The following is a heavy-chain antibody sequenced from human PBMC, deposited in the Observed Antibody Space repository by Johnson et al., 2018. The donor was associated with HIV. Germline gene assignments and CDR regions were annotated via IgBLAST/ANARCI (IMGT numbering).Heavy chain of an antibody. D-gene: IGHD2-2*01. Sequence: QMLLVESGGDLVQPGGSLRLSCAASGFTFSSYAMHWVRQAPGKGLEWVAVISYDGSNKYYADSVKGRFTISRDNSKNTLYLQMNSLRAEDTAVYYCAREGGDWSSTSCYQDALDIWGQGTMVTVSS. V-gene: IGHV3-30-3*01. CDR2: ISYDGSNK. CDR3: AREGGDWSSTSCYQDALDI. CDR1: GFTFSSYA. J-gene: IGHJ3*02.